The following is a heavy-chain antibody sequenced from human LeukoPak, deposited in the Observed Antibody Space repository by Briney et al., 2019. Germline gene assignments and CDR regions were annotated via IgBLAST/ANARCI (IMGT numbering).Heavy chain of an antibody. CDR2: ISYDGSNK. CDR1: GFTLSSYG. V-gene: IGHV3-30*18. Sequence: GGSLRLSCAASGFTLSSYGMHWVRQAPGKGLELVAVISYDGSNKYYADSVKGRFTISRDNSKNTLYLQMNSLRAEDTAVYYCTKASYGDYAGYDYWGQGTLVTVSS. J-gene: IGHJ4*02. CDR3: TKASYGDYAGYDY. D-gene: IGHD4-17*01.